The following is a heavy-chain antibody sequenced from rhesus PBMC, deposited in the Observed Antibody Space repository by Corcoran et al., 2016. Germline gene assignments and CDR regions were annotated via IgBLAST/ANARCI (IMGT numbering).Heavy chain of an antibody. Sequence: QLQLQESGPGLVKPSETLSVTFAVSGRSIRSSYWSWIRQDPGQAVEWIGYIYGMGSSTNYNPSLKSRVTLSVDTSKNQFSLKLSSVTAADTAVYYCVRIGGARKYNSLDVWGRGVLVTVSS. J-gene: IGHJ5-2*02. CDR1: GRSIRSSY. CDR3: VRIGGARKYNSLDV. CDR2: IYGMGSST. V-gene: IGHV4-169*01. D-gene: IGHD1-44*02.